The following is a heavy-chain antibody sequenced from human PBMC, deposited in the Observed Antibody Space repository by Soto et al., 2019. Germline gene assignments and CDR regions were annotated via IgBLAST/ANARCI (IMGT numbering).Heavy chain of an antibody. J-gene: IGHJ6*02. CDR1: GYSFTSYW. CDR3: ARLAVVTDHYYYYGMDV. Sequence: GESLKISCKGSGYSFTSYWISWVRQMPGKDLEWMGRIDPSDSYTNYSPSFQGHVTISADKSISTAYLQWSSLKASDTAMYYCARLAVVTDHYYYYGMDVWGQGTTVTVSS. D-gene: IGHD2-15*01. CDR2: IDPSDSYT. V-gene: IGHV5-10-1*01.